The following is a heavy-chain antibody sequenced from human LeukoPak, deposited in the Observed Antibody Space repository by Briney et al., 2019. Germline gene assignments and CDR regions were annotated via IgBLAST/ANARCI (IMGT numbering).Heavy chain of an antibody. CDR3: ARDYFDSSDYPQTYYYYYMDV. CDR1: GFTFSRYS. V-gene: IGHV3-21*01. D-gene: IGHD3-22*01. Sequence: GGSLRLSCAASGFTFSRYSMNWVRQAPGKGLECVASIRRWETFIYSADSVKGRFTISIDTAKNSLFLQMNSLRAEDTAIYYCARDYFDSSDYPQTYYYYYMDVWGKGTTVTVSS. J-gene: IGHJ6*03. CDR2: IRRWETFI.